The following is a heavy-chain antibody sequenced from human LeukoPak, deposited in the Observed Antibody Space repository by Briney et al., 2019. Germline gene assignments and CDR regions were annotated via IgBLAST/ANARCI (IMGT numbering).Heavy chain of an antibody. CDR2: IYHSGST. CDR3: AREWAVIYYMDV. V-gene: IGHV4-38-2*02. D-gene: IGHD2-21*01. Sequence: PSETLSLTCTVSGYSISSGYYWGWIRQPPGKGLEWIGSIYHSGSTYYNPSLKSRVTISVDTSKNQFSLKLSSVTAADTAVYYCAREWAVIYYMDVWGKGTTVTVSS. CDR1: GYSISSGYY. J-gene: IGHJ6*03.